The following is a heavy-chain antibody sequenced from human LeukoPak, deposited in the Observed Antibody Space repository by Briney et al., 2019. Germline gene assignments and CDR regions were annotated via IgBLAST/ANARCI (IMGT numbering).Heavy chain of an antibody. Sequence: KPGGSLRLSCAASGFTFSNAWMSWVRQAPGKGLEWVSYISSSGSTIYYADSVKGRFTISRDNAKNSLYLQMNSLRAEDTAVYYCARVFTMVRGVPIYYFDYWGQGTLVTVSS. V-gene: IGHV3-11*01. CDR1: GFTFSNAW. J-gene: IGHJ4*02. CDR3: ARVFTMVRGVPIYYFDY. CDR2: ISSSGSTI. D-gene: IGHD3-10*01.